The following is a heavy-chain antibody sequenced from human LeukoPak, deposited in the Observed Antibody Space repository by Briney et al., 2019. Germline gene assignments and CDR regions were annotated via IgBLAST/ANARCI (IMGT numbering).Heavy chain of an antibody. J-gene: IGHJ4*02. V-gene: IGHV1-8*01. CDR1: GYTFTSYD. CDR3: ARWGCSSISCYSRY. Sequence: ASVKVSCKASGYTFTSYDINWVRQATGQGLEWMGWINPNSGNAGYAQKFQGRVTMTRNTSISTAYMELSSLRSEDTAVYYCARWGCSSISCYSRYWGQGTLVTVSS. D-gene: IGHD2-2*01. CDR2: INPNSGNA.